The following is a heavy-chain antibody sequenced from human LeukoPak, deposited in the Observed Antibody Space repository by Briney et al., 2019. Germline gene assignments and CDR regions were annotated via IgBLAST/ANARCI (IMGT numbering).Heavy chain of an antibody. Sequence: PSETLSLTCAVYGGSFSGYYWSWIRQPPGKGLEWIGEIKHSGSTNYNPSLKSRVTTSVDTSKNQFSLKLSSVTAADTAVYYCARGQNGYNRNSRPWFDPWGQGTLVTVSS. CDR3: ARGQNGYNRNSRPWFDP. CDR2: IKHSGST. J-gene: IGHJ5*02. CDR1: GGSFSGYY. V-gene: IGHV4-34*01. D-gene: IGHD1-7*01.